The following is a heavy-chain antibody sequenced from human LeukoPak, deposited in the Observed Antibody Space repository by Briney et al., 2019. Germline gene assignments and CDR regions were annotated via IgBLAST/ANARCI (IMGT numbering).Heavy chain of an antibody. CDR3: ARDYDSSGDIDY. D-gene: IGHD3-22*01. CDR1: GYTFTGYY. V-gene: IGHV1-2*06. CDR2: INPNSGGT. Sequence: ASVKVPCKASGYTFTGYYMHWVRQAPGQGLEWMGRINPNSGGTNYAQKFQGRVTMTRDTSISTAYMELSRLRSDDTAVYYCARDYDSSGDIDYWGQGTLVTVSS. J-gene: IGHJ4*02.